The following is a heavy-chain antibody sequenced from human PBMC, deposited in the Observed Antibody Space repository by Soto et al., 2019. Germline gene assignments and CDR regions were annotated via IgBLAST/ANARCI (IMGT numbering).Heavy chain of an antibody. D-gene: IGHD6-13*01. CDR2: IKSKTDGGTT. V-gene: IGHV3-15*07. J-gene: IGHJ4*02. CDR3: TTDLDSSSWYQNDY. Sequence: GGSLRLSCAASGFTFSNAWMNWVRQAPGKGLEWVGRIKSKTDGGTTDYAAPVKGRFTISRDDSKNTLYLQMNSLKTEDTAVYYCTTDLDSSSWYQNDYWGQGTLVTVSS. CDR1: GFTFSNAW.